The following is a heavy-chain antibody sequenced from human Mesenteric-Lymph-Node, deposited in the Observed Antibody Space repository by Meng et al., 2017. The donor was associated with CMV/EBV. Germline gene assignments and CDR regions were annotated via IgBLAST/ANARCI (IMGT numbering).Heavy chain of an antibody. Sequence: QITLKESGPTLVKPTQTLPLTCTSSGFSLSTSGVGVGWIRQPPGKALEWLALIYWDDDKRYSPSLKSRLTITKDTSKNQVVLTMTNMDPVDTATYYCAHSSGIAAAGPFYFDYWGQGTLVTVSS. D-gene: IGHD6-13*01. CDR3: AHSSGIAAAGPFYFDY. V-gene: IGHV2-5*02. CDR1: GFSLSTSGVG. CDR2: IYWDDDK. J-gene: IGHJ4*02.